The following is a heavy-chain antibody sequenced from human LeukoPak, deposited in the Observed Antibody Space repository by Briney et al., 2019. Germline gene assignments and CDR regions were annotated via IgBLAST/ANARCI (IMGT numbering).Heavy chain of an antibody. J-gene: IGHJ6*02. D-gene: IGHD3-16*02. CDR2: INHSGST. V-gene: IGHV4-34*01. Sequence: SETLSLTCAVYGGSFSGYYWSWIRQPPGKGLEWIGEINHSGSTNYNPSLKSRVTISVDTSKNQFSLRLSSVTAADTAVYYCALRSDYYYYGMDVWGQGTTVTVSS. CDR1: GGSFSGYY. CDR3: ALRSDYYYYGMDV.